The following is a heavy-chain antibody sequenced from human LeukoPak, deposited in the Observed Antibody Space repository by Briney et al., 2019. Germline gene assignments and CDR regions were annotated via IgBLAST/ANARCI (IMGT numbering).Heavy chain of an antibody. CDR1: GFTFSSYS. J-gene: IGHJ3*02. CDR2: ISWNSGSI. V-gene: IGHV3-9*01. CDR3: AKAPGLRGAFDI. Sequence: PGGSLRLSCAASGFTFSSYSMNWVRQAPGKGLEWVSGISWNSGSIGYADSVKGRFTISRDNAKNSLYLQMNSLRAEDTALYYCAKAPGLRGAFDIWGQGTMVTVSS. D-gene: IGHD4-17*01.